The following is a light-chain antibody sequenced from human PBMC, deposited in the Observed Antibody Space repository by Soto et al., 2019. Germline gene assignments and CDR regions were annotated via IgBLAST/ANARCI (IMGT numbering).Light chain of an antibody. Sequence: AIQMTQSPSSLSASVGDRVTITCRASQTIRNDLGWYQQTPGKAPKLLIYAASSLQSGVPSRFSGSGFGTDFTLTISSLQPEDFATYFCLQDYTYPYTFGQGTKLDIK. CDR3: LQDYTYPYT. CDR1: QTIRND. J-gene: IGKJ2*01. CDR2: AAS. V-gene: IGKV1-6*01.